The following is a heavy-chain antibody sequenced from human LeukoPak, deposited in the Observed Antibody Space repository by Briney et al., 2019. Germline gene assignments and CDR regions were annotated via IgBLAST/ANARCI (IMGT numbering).Heavy chain of an antibody. V-gene: IGHV3-23*01. Sequence: GGSLRLSCAASGFTVSSNYMNWVRQAPGKGLEWVSDINGSGGSTYYADSVKGRFTISRDNSKNTLYLQMNGLRAEDTAVYYCAKRIQSAMATGYWGQGTLVTVSS. CDR1: GFTVSSNY. CDR3: AKRIQSAMATGY. D-gene: IGHD5-18*01. J-gene: IGHJ4*02. CDR2: INGSGGST.